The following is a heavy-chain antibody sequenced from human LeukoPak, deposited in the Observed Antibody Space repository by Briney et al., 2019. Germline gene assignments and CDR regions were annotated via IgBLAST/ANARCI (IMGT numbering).Heavy chain of an antibody. J-gene: IGHJ4*02. CDR1: GFTFSNYA. Sequence: GGSLRLSCAASGFTFSNYAMHWVRQAPGKGLEWVAVISYDGSNKYSADSVKGRFTISRDNSKNTLYMQMNSLRAEDTAVYYCARGARKGDDYGGFFDYWGQGTLVIVSS. D-gene: IGHD4-23*01. CDR2: ISYDGSNK. CDR3: ARGARKGDDYGGFFDY. V-gene: IGHV3-30*04.